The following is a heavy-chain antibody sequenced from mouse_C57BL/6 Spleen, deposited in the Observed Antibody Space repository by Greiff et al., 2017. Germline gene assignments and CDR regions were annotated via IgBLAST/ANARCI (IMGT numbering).Heavy chain of an antibody. Sequence: VQLQQSGTVLARPGASVEMSCKTSGYTFTSYWMHWVKQRPGQGLEWIGAIYPGNSDTSYNQKFKGKAKLTAVTSASTAYMEISSLTNEDSAVYYCTSGAIGSGPSYLYFDVWGTGTTVTVSS. V-gene: IGHV1-5*01. CDR2: IYPGNSDT. CDR1: GYTFTSYW. CDR3: TSGAIGSGPSYLYFDV. D-gene: IGHD1-1*01. J-gene: IGHJ1*03.